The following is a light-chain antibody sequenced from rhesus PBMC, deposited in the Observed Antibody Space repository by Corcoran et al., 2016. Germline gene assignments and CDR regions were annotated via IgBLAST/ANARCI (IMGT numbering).Light chain of an antibody. J-gene: IGLJ1*01. CDR3: SSYAGSNTFI. CDR1: SSDIGVYNY. V-gene: IGLV2-32*02. CDR2: EVS. Sequence: QAALTQPRSVSGSPGQSVTISCTGTSSDIGVYNYVSWYQQHPGTAPKLMIYEVSKRPSGVSDRFSGSKSGNTASLTISGLQPEDEADYYCSSYAGSNTFIFGAGTRLTVL.